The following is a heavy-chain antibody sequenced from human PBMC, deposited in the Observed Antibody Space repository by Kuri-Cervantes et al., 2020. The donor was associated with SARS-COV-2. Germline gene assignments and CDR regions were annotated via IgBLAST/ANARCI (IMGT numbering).Heavy chain of an antibody. CDR3: ATQGTIYYYDTL. CDR1: GFTFSSYW. Sequence: SLRLSCAASGFTFSSYWMHWVRQAPGKGLVWVSRINSDGSSTSYADSVKGRFTISRDNAKNTLYLQMNSLRAEDTAVYYCATQGTIYYYDTLWGQGTLVTVSS. V-gene: IGHV3-74*01. CDR2: INSDGSST. J-gene: IGHJ4*02. D-gene: IGHD3-22*01.